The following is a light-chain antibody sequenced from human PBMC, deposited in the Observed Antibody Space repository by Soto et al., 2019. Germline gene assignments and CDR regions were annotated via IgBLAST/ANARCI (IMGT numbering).Light chain of an antibody. Sequence: TGLTQSPGTLYFSPGERATLSCRASQSVDNSHVAWYQQRRGLPPRLLIYGASNRATGIPDRFSGSGSGTEFTLTISSLQPDDFATYYCQQYNSYSRTFGQGTKVDIK. V-gene: IGKV3-20*01. CDR2: GAS. CDR1: QSVDNSH. CDR3: QQYNSYSRT. J-gene: IGKJ1*01.